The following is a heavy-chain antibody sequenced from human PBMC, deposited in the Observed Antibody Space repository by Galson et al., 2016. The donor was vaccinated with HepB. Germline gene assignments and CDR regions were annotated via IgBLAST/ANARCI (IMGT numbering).Heavy chain of an antibody. Sequence: SLRLSCAASGFTFSNSWMTWVRQAPGRGLEWVANINQDESVQRYVDSVRGRFIISRDNTKNTLYLEMNSLRADDTAVYYCVSPLHNDGNSGMSFDNWGQGTMVPVSS. J-gene: IGHJ3*02. CDR1: GFTFSNSW. D-gene: IGHD4-23*01. CDR2: INQDESVQ. V-gene: IGHV3-7*01. CDR3: VSPLHNDGNSGMSFDN.